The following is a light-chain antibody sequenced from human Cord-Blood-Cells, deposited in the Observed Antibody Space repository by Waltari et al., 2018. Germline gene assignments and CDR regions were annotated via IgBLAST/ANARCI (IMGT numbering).Light chain of an antibody. V-gene: IGKV3-20*01. CDR3: QQYGSSPYT. CDR1: QSVSSSY. CDR2: GAS. J-gene: IGKJ2*01. Sequence: EIVLTQSPGTPSLSPGERATLSRRASQSVSSSYLAWYQQKPGQSPRLLIYGASSMATGIPDRFSGSGSGTDFTLTISRLEPEDFAVYYCQQYGSSPYTFGQGTKLEIK.